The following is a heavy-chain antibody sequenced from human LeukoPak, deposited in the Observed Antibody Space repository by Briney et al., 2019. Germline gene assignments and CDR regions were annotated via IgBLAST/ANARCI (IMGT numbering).Heavy chain of an antibody. CDR1: GFTVSSNY. CDR2: IYSGGST. J-gene: IGHJ4*02. CDR3: ARDLGDYRGDY. Sequence: GGSLRLSCAASGFTVSSNYMSWVRQAPGKGLEWVSVIYSGGSTYYADSVKGRFTISRDNSMNTLYLQMNSLRAEDTAVYYCARDLGDYRGDYWGQGTLVTVSS. V-gene: IGHV3-53*01. D-gene: IGHD5-12*01.